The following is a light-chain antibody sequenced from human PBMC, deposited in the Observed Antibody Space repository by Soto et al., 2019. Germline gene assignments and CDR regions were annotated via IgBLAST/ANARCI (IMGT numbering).Light chain of an antibody. CDR2: EVS. J-gene: IGLJ2*01. V-gene: IGLV2-14*01. Sequence: QSVLTQPRSVSGSPGQSVTISCTGTSSDVGAYNYVSWYQQHPGKAPQLMIYEVSNRPSGVSNRFSGCKSGNTASPTISGLQAEDEDDYYCSSYTSSSTSAVVFGGGTKLTVL. CDR3: SSYTSSSTSAVV. CDR1: SSDVGAYNY.